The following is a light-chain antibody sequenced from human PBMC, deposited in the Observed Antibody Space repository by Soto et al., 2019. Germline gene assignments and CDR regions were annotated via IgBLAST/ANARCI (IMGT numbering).Light chain of an antibody. CDR3: QHYGGMWT. CDR1: QSITNR. CDR2: DAL. Sequence: DIQTTQSPSTQSQSVLHRHAITYRASQSITNRLAWYQLKPGKAPKVLIYDALNLESGVPSRFSGSGYGTEFTLTIRSLQPDDFATYCCQHYGGMWTFGQGTKVDIK. J-gene: IGKJ1*01. V-gene: IGKV1-5*01.